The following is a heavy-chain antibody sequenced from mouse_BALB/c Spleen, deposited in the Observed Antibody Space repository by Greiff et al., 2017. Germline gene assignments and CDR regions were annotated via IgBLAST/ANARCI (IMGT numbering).Heavy chain of an antibody. Sequence: EVKLVESGPSLVKPSQTLSLTCSVTGDSITSCYWNWIRKFPGNKLEYMGYISYSGSTYYNPSLKSRLSITRDTSKNQYYLQLNSVTTEDTATYYCARYEDDYDVGYAMDYWGQGTSVTVSS. V-gene: IGHV3-8*02. D-gene: IGHD2-4*01. CDR3: ARYEDDYDVGYAMDY. CDR2: ISYSGST. J-gene: IGHJ4*01. CDR1: GDSITSCY.